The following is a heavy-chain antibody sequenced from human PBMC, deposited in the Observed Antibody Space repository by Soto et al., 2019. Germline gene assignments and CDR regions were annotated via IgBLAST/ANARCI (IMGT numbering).Heavy chain of an antibody. D-gene: IGHD5-12*01. J-gene: IGHJ4*02. CDR2: IYYSGST. CDR1: GGSISSGDYY. CDR3: ARVGSGYDFGFDY. V-gene: IGHV4-30-4*01. Sequence: SETLSLTCTVSGGSISSGDYYWSWIRQPPGKGLEWIGYIYYSGSTYYNPSLKSRVTISVDTSKNQFSLKLSSVTAADTAVYYCARVGSGYDFGFDYWGQGTLVTVSS.